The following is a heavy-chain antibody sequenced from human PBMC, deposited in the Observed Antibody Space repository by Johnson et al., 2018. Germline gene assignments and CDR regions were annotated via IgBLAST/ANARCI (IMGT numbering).Heavy chain of an antibody. CDR1: GFTFRNYG. J-gene: IGHJ1*01. V-gene: IGHV3-30*18. D-gene: IGHD2-2*01. CDR3: AQDPVWVAVVPTAEYFQH. CDR2: LSYDGSNT. Sequence: QVQLVQSGGGVVQPGRSLRLSCAASGFTFRNYGMHWVRQAPGQGLEWVALLSYDGSNTDYTDSVNGRFTISRDNSENTLYLQMNTLRPDDTGVYYCAQDPVWVAVVPTAEYFQHWGQGTLVTVSS.